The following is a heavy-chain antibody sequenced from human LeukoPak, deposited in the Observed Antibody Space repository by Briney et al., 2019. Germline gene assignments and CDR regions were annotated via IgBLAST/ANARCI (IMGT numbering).Heavy chain of an antibody. V-gene: IGHV3-66*01. Sequence: GGSLRLSCAASGFTVSSNYMSWVRQAPGKGLEWVSVIYSGGSTYYADSVKGRFTISRDNSKNTLYLQMNSLRAAETAVYYCARDGNDLGSYSPSYWGQGTLVTVSS. D-gene: IGHD3-10*01. J-gene: IGHJ4*02. CDR1: GFTVSSNY. CDR3: ARDGNDLGSYSPSY. CDR2: IYSGGST.